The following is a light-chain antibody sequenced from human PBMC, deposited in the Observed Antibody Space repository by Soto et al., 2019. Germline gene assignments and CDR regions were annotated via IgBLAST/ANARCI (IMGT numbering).Light chain of an antibody. CDR2: GVY. J-gene: IGKJ4*01. CDR3: QQRSNWLT. V-gene: IGKV3-11*01. CDR1: QSLSSRN. Sequence: ELVLTQSPGTLSLSPGERATLSCRASQSLSSRNLAWYQQKPGQAPRPLIYGVYNRATGIPARFIVSGSGTDFTLTISSLEPEDFAVYYCQQRSNWLTFGGGTKVDIK.